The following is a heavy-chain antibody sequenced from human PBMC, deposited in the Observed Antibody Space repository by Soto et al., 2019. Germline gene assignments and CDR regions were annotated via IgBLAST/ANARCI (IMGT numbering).Heavy chain of an antibody. Sequence: SETLSLTCTVSGGSISSGDYYWSWIRQPPGKGLEWIGYIYYSGSTYYNPSLKSRVTISVDTSKNQFSLKLSSVTAADTAVYYCARAFSENYDILTGYYSLDYWGQGTLVTVSS. D-gene: IGHD3-9*01. CDR2: IYYSGST. CDR1: GGSISSGDYY. CDR3: ARAFSENYDILTGYYSLDY. J-gene: IGHJ4*02. V-gene: IGHV4-30-4*01.